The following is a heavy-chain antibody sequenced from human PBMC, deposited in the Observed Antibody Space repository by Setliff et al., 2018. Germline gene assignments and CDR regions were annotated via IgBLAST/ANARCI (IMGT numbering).Heavy chain of an antibody. Sequence: SETLSLTCTVSGYSISSGYIWGWIRQPPGKGPEWVGNIGHTGSINYNPSLKSRLTISRDTSKNQVSLKLNSVTATDTAVYYCARDLGHGGDSDYWGQGILVTVSS. J-gene: IGHJ4*02. CDR3: ARDLGHGGDSDY. V-gene: IGHV4-38-2*02. CDR1: GYSISSGYI. D-gene: IGHD2-21*02. CDR2: IGHTGSI.